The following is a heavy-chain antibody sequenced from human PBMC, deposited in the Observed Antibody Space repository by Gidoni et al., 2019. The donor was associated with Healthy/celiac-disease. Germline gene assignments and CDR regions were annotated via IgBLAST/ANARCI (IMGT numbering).Heavy chain of an antibody. J-gene: IGHJ4*02. D-gene: IGHD6-19*01. CDR1: GGSISSSRYY. CDR3: ARWSSGSVDY. V-gene: IGHV4-39*01. Sequence: QLQLQESGPGLVKPSETLSLTCTVSGGSISSSRYYWGWIRQPPGKGLEWIGSIYYSGRTYYNPSLKSRVTISVDTSKNQFSLKLSSVTAADTAVYYCARWSSGSVDYWGQGTLVTVSS. CDR2: IYYSGRT.